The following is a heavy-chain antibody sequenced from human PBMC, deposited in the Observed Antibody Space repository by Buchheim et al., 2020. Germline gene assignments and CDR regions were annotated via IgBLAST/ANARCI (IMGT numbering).Heavy chain of an antibody. J-gene: IGHJ5*02. V-gene: IGHV4-31*03. CDR1: GGSISTSGYY. CDR3: ARVFRGPSAAGSNWFDP. Sequence: QVLLQESGPGLVKPSQTLSLTCNVSGGSISTSGYYWTWIRLHPGKGLEWIGYVYYSGATHYNPSLKSRVSLSVDTSKKQFSLNLNSVTAADTAVYYCARVFRGPSAAGSNWFDPWGQGTL. D-gene: IGHD6-13*01. CDR2: VYYSGAT.